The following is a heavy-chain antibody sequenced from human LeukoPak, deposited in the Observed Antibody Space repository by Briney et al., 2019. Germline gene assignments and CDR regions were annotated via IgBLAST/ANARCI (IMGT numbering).Heavy chain of an antibody. CDR2: INHSGST. CDR1: GGSFSGYY. CDR3: ARGLVGDY. J-gene: IGHJ4*02. Sequence: SETLSLTCAVYGGSFSGYYWSWIRQPPGKGLEWIGEINHSGSTNYNPSLKSRVTISVDTSKNQFSLKLSSVTAADTAVYYCARGLVGDYGGQGTLVTVSS. D-gene: IGHD3-10*01. V-gene: IGHV4-34*01.